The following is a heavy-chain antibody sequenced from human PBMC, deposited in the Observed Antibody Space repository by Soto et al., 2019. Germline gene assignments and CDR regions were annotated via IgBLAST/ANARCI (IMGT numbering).Heavy chain of an antibody. J-gene: IGHJ4*02. Sequence: GGSLRLSCAASGFTFSSYGMHWVRQAPGKGLEWVAVIWYDGSNKYYADSVKGRFTISRDNSKNTLYLQMNSLRAEDTAVYYCARGPVPGDYDFWSVHRGDQYYFDYWGQGTLVTVSS. CDR2: IWYDGSNK. D-gene: IGHD3-3*01. CDR3: ARGPVPGDYDFWSVHRGDQYYFDY. V-gene: IGHV3-33*01. CDR1: GFTFSSYG.